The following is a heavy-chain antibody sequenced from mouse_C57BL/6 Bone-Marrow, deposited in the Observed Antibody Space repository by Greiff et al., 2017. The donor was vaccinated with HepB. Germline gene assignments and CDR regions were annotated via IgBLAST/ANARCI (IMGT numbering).Heavy chain of an antibody. CDR3: ARWDYGSLYWYFDV. D-gene: IGHD1-1*01. CDR1: GYTFTDYY. V-gene: IGHV1-26*01. J-gene: IGHJ1*03. CDR2: INPNNGGT. Sequence: EVQLQQSGPELVKPGASVKISCKASGYTFTDYYMNWVKQSHGKSLEWIGDINPNNGGTSYNQKFKGKATLTVDKSSSTAYMELHSLTSEDSAVYYCARWDYGSLYWYFDVWGTGTTVTVSS.